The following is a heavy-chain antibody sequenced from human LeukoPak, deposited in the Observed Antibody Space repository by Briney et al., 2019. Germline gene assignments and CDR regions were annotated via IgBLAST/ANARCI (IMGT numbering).Heavy chain of an antibody. V-gene: IGHV3-30-3*01. D-gene: IGHD5-18*01. J-gene: IGHJ4*02. Sequence: GGTLRLSCAASGFTFSSYAMHWVRQAPGKGLEWVAVISYDGSNKYYADSVKGRFTISRDNSKNTLYLQMNSLRAEDTAVYYCAKDQGTWIQLWLFSYWGQGTLVTVSS. CDR1: GFTFSSYA. CDR2: ISYDGSNK. CDR3: AKDQGTWIQLWLFSY.